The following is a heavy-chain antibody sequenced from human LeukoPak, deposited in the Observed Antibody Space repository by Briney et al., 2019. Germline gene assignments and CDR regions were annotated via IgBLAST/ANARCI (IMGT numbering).Heavy chain of an antibody. J-gene: IGHJ4*02. D-gene: IGHD3-10*01. Sequence: GGFLRLSCAASGFTFSSYAMSWVRQAPGKGLEWVSAISGSGGSTYYADSVKGRFTISRDNSKNTLYLQMNSLRAEDTAVYYCGTHNYYGSGYYFDYWGQGTLVTVSS. CDR1: GFTFSSYA. CDR2: ISGSGGST. V-gene: IGHV3-23*01. CDR3: GTHNYYGSGYYFDY.